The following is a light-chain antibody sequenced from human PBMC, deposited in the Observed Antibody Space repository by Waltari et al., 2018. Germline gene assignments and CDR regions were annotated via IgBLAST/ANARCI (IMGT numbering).Light chain of an antibody. V-gene: IGLV2-14*01. CDR1: SSDIGGYQY. J-gene: IGLJ3*02. CDR3: ASYTSSGTLV. CDR2: EVS. Sequence: QSALTQSASVSGSPGQSITISCTGTSSDIGGYQYVSWYQQHPGRAPKLILYEVSDRPSGISYRFSGSKSGSTASLTIAGLQAEDEGHYYCASYTSSGTLVFGGGTELTVL.